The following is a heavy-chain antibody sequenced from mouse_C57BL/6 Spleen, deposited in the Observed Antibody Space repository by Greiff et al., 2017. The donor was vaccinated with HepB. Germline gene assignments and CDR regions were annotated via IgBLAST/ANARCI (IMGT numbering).Heavy chain of an antibody. V-gene: IGHV1-85*01. Sequence: QVHVKQSGPELVKPGASVKLSCKASGYTFTSYDINWVKQRPGQGLEWIGWIYPRDGSTKYNEKFKGKATLTVDTSSSTAYMGLHSLTSEDDAVYFCARDYYGSSFWGQGTLVTVSA. CDR2: IYPRDGST. D-gene: IGHD1-1*01. J-gene: IGHJ3*01. CDR3: ARDYYGSSF. CDR1: GYTFTSYD.